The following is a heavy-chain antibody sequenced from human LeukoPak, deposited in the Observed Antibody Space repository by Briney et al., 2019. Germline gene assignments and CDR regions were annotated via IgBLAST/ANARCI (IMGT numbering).Heavy chain of an antibody. V-gene: IGHV4-59*01. D-gene: IGHD5-12*01. CDR2: IYHNGRT. CDR3: ARNGYSGYDWGDY. J-gene: IGHJ4*02. Sequence: PSETLSLTCTVSGASFSNDYWSWIRQSPGKGLEWVGYIYHNGRTNYNPSLKSRITMSIDTSQNQFSLEVISVTAADTAVYYCARNGYSGYDWGDYWGQGTLVTVSS. CDR1: GASFSNDY.